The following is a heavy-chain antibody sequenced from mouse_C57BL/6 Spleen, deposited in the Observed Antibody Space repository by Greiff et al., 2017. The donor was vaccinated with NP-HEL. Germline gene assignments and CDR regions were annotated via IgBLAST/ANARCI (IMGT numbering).Heavy chain of an antibody. CDR2: IDPSDSET. CDR1: GYTFTSYW. Sequence: VQLQQPGAELVRPGSSVKLSCKASGYTFTSYWMHWVKQRPIQGLEWIGNIDPSDSETHYNQKFKDKATLTVDKSSSTAYMQLSSLTSEDSAVYYCATYYRGAMDYWGQGTSVTVSS. J-gene: IGHJ4*01. V-gene: IGHV1-52*01. CDR3: ATYYRGAMDY. D-gene: IGHD2-12*01.